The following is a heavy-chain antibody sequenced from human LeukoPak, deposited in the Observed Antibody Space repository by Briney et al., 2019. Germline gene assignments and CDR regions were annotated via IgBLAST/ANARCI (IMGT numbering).Heavy chain of an antibody. CDR3: ARDLYYGDYYFDY. Sequence: ASVKVSCKASGGTFSSYAISWVRQAPGQGLEWMGGIIPIFGTANYAQKFQGRVTITAGESTSTAYMELSSLRSEDTAVYYCARDLYYGDYYFDYWGQGTLVTVSS. V-gene: IGHV1-69*13. D-gene: IGHD4-17*01. CDR2: IIPIFGTA. J-gene: IGHJ4*02. CDR1: GGTFSSYA.